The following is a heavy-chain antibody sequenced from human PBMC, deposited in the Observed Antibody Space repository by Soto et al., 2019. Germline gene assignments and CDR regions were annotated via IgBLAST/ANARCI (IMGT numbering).Heavy chain of an antibody. CDR3: AGGGHAGAGIYYLGD. CDR1: GLTFSTYW. CDR2: MKGDGSIT. V-gene: IGHV3-74*01. D-gene: IGHD3-10*01. Sequence: EVQLVESGGGLFQSGGSLRLSCTASGLTFSTYWMHWVRQVPGKGLEWLSRMKGDGSITNYADSVRGRFTISRDNAKNTLYLQLNSLRDEDTAVHYCAGGGHAGAGIYYLGDWGQGTLVTVSS. J-gene: IGHJ4*02.